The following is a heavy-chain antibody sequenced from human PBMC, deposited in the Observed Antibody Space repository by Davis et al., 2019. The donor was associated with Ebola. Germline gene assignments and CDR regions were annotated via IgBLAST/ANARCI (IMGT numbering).Heavy chain of an antibody. CDR3: ARDQWDCSGGSCCWFDP. CDR1: GGSISTYY. CDR2: IFYTGST. V-gene: IGHV4-31*02. J-gene: IGHJ5*02. D-gene: IGHD2-15*01. Sequence: LRLSCIVSGGSISTYYWSWIRQHPGKGLEWIGYIFYTGSTYYNPSLKSRVTISIDRSKNQFSLNLSSVTAADTAVYFCARDQWDCSGGSCCWFDPWGQGTLVIVSS.